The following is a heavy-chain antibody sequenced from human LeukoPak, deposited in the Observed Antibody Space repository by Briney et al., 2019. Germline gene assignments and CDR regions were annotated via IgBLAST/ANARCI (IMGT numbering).Heavy chain of an antibody. V-gene: IGHV4-34*01. J-gene: IGHJ4*02. CDR3: ARGGFIYYGSGSYYYY. CDR1: GGSFSGYY. Sequence: SETLSLTCAVYGGSFSGYYWSWIRQPPGKGLEWIGEINHSGSTNYNPSLKSRVTISVDTSKNQFSLKLSSVTAADTAVYYCARGGFIYYGSGSYYYYWGQGTLVTVSS. D-gene: IGHD3-10*01. CDR2: INHSGST.